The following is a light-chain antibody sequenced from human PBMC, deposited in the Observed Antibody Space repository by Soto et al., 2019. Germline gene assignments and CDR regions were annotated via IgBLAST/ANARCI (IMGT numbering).Light chain of an antibody. J-gene: IGLJ3*02. V-gene: IGLV1-44*01. Sequence: QYVLTQPPSASGTPGQRVTISCSGSSSNIGSNTVNWYQQLPGTAPKLLIYSNNQRPSGVPDRFSGSKSGTSASLAISGLQSEDEADYYCAAWDDSLNGPVFGGGTKLTFL. CDR2: SNN. CDR3: AAWDDSLNGPV. CDR1: SSNIGSNT.